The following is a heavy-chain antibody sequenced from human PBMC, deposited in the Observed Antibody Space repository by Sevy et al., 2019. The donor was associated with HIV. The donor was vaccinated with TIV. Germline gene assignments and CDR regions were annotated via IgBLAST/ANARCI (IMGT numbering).Heavy chain of an antibody. CDR1: GGSISSGDYY. D-gene: IGHD4-17*01. J-gene: IGHJ5*02. Sequence: SETLSLTCTVSGGSISSGDYYWSWIRQPPGKGLEWIGYIYYSGSTYYNPSLKSRVTISVDTSKNQFSLKLSSVTAADTAVYDCARGGYGDYGWFDPWGQGTLVTVSS. CDR3: ARGGYGDYGWFDP. CDR2: IYYSGST. V-gene: IGHV4-30-4*01.